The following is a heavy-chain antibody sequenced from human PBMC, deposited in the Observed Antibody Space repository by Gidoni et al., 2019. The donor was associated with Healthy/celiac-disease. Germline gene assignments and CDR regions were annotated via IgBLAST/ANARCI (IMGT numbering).Heavy chain of an antibody. J-gene: IGHJ5*02. CDR1: GGSISSYY. CDR2: IYYSGST. Sequence: QVQLQESGPGLVKPSETLSLTCTVSGGSISSYYWSWIRQPPGKGLEWIGYIYYSGSTNYNPSLKSRVTISVDTSKNQFSLKLSSVTAADTAVYYCASTVAVAGSPFVSWGQGTLVTVSS. V-gene: IGHV4-59*01. CDR3: ASTVAVAGSPFVS. D-gene: IGHD6-19*01.